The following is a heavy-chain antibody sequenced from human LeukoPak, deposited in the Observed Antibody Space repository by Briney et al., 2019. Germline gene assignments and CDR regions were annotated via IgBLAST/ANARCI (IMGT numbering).Heavy chain of an antibody. V-gene: IGHV1-2*06. J-gene: IGHJ4*02. CDR1: GYTFTGYY. D-gene: IGHD5-24*01. CDR2: INPNSGGT. Sequence: GASVKVSCKASGYTFTGYYMHWVRQAPGQGLEWMGRINPNSGGTNYAQKFQGRVTMTRDTSISTAYMELSRLRSDDTAVYYCARVRPGVRDGYNNDCWGQGTLVTVPS. CDR3: ARVRPGVRDGYNNDC.